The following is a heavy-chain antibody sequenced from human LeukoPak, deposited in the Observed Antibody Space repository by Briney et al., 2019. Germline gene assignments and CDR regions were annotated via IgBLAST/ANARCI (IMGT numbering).Heavy chain of an antibody. J-gene: IGHJ4*02. V-gene: IGHV3-33*01. CDR1: GFTFGGYG. CDR2: IAYDGSRA. Sequence: GRSLRLSCAGSGFTFGGYGMHWFRQTPGKGMEWVAVIAYDGSRAFYADSVKGRFTISRDNSKNTMSVQMDDLRAEDTAVYYCTRYDNDHFDYWGQGTLVTVSS. D-gene: IGHD3-16*01. CDR3: TRYDNDHFDY.